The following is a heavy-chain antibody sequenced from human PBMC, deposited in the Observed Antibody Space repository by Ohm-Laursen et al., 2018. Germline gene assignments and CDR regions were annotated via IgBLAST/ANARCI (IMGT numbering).Heavy chain of an antibody. J-gene: IGHJ3*02. V-gene: IGHV3-7*01. CDR1: GFTFSSYA. CDR3: ARDGI. Sequence: SLRLSCAASGFTFSSYAMSWVRQASGKGLEWVANIKEDGSVKQYVDSVKGRFTISRDNAKNSLYLQMNSLRAEDTAVYYCARDGIWGQGTMVTVSS. CDR2: IKEDGSVK.